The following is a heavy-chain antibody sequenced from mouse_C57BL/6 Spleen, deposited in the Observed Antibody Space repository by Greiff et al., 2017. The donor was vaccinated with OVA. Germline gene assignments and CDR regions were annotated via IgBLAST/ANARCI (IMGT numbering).Heavy chain of an antibody. J-gene: IGHJ4*01. CDR1: GYSFTGYY. Sequence: EVKLMESGPELVKPGASVKISCKASGYSFTGYYMHWVKQSSEKSLEWIGEINPSTGGTSYNQKFKGKATLTVDKSSSTAYMQLKSLTSEDSAVYYCARGPLLAMDYWGQGTSVTVSS. V-gene: IGHV1-43*01. CDR2: INPSTGGT. D-gene: IGHD1-1*01. CDR3: ARGPLLAMDY.